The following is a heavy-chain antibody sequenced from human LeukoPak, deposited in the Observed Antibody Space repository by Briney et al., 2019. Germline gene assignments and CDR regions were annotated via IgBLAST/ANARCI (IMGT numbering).Heavy chain of an antibody. CDR1: GFTFNRFG. J-gene: IGHJ6*02. D-gene: IGHD3-3*01. Sequence: GGSLRLSCATSGFTFNRFGMHWVRQAPGQGLEWMGIINPSGGSTSYAQKFQGRVTMTRDTSTSTVYMELSSLRSEDTAVYYCARDTIVTDYYYYGMDVWGQGTTVTVSS. CDR3: ARDTIVTDYYYYGMDV. CDR2: INPSGGST. V-gene: IGHV1-46*02.